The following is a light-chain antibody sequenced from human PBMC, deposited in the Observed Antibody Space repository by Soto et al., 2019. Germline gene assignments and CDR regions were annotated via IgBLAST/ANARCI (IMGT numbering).Light chain of an antibody. V-gene: IGLV2-14*01. J-gene: IGLJ3*02. CDR1: NRDVGSYNL. Sequence: QSALTQPASVSGSPGQSITIACNGTNRDVGSYNLVSWYQQRPGEAPKLIISEVRNRPSGISYRFTGSKSGNTASLTISGHQAEDEADYYCSSYTTTSTLVFGGGAKVTVL. CDR3: SSYTTTSTLV. CDR2: EVR.